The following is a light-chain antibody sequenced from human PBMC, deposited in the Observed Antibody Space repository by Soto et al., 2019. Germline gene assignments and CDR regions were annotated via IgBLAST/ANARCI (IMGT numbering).Light chain of an antibody. V-gene: IGKV3-20*01. J-gene: IGKJ3*01. CDR2: GAS. CDR1: QSVTNNF. CDR3: QQYGTPLFT. Sequence: IVLTQSPGTLSLSPGERATLSCGASQSVTNNFLAWYQQKPGQAPRLLIYGASSRATGVPDRFSGSGSGTEFTLTISSLEPGDFAVYYCQQYGTPLFTFGPGTKVDIK.